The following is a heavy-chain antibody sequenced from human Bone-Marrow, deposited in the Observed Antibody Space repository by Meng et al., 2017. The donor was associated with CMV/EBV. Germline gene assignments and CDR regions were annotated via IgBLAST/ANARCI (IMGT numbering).Heavy chain of an antibody. CDR3: AKDMLRGTTSGAFDY. Sequence: GESLKISCAASGFTFEDCTMHWVRQASGKGLEWVSLISWDGGSTYYADSVKGRFTISRDNSKSSLYLQMNSLRTEDTALYYCAKDMLRGTTSGAFDYWGQGTLVTVSS. V-gene: IGHV3-43*01. D-gene: IGHD1-7*01. J-gene: IGHJ4*02. CDR1: GFTFEDCT. CDR2: ISWDGGST.